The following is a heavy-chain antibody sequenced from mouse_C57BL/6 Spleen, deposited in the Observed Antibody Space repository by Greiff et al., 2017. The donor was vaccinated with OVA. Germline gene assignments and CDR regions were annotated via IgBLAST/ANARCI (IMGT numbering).Heavy chain of an antibody. V-gene: IGHV3-1*01. Sequence: DVQLQESGPGMVKPSQSLSLTCTVTGYSITSGYDWHWIRHFPGNKLEWMGYISYSGSTNYNPSLKSRISITHDTSKNHFFLKLNSVTTEDTATYYCASRDDYDVGFADWGQGTLVTVSA. D-gene: IGHD2-4*01. CDR3: ASRDDYDVGFAD. CDR2: ISYSGST. CDR1: GYSITSGYD. J-gene: IGHJ3*01.